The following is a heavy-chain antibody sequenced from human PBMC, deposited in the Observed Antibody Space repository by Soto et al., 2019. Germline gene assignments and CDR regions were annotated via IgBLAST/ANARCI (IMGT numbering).Heavy chain of an antibody. V-gene: IGHV3-7*01. Sequence: GGSLRLSCAASGFTFTSYWMIWVRQAPGKGLEWVANIKQDGSETYYVDSVKGRFTISRDNAKNSLYLQMNSLRAEDTAVYYCAAVGGAMAYYYYYGMDVWGQGTTVTVSS. J-gene: IGHJ6*02. D-gene: IGHD5-18*01. CDR2: IKQDGSET. CDR3: AAVGGAMAYYYYYGMDV. CDR1: GFTFTSYW.